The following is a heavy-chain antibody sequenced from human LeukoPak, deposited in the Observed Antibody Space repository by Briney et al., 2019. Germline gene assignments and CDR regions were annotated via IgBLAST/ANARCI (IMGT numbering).Heavy chain of an antibody. Sequence: SETLSLTCTVSGGSISSSSYYWGWIRQPPGKGLEWIGSIYYSGSTYYNPSLKSRVTISVDTSKNQFSLKLSSVTAADTAVYYCAKEVCGGGSCYAYFDYWGQGTLVTVSS. CDR1: GGSISSSSYY. CDR2: IYYSGST. CDR3: AKEVCGGGSCYAYFDY. V-gene: IGHV4-39*02. J-gene: IGHJ4*02. D-gene: IGHD2-15*01.